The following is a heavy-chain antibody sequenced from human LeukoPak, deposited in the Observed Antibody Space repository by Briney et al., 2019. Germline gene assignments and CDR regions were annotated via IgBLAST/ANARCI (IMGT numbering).Heavy chain of an antibody. D-gene: IGHD6-19*01. CDR3: ASAWLVLY. J-gene: IGHJ4*02. CDR1: GFTFSSYS. CDR2: IYSGGST. Sequence: GGSLRLSCAASGFTFSSYSMNWVRQAPGKGLEWVSVIYSGGSTYYADSVKGRFTISRDNSKNTPYLQMNSLRAEDTAVYYCASAWLVLYWGQGTLVTVSS. V-gene: IGHV3-66*01.